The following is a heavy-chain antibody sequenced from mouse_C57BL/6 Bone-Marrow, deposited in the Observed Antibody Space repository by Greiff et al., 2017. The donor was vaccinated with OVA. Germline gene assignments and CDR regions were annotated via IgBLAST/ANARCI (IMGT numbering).Heavy chain of an antibody. D-gene: IGHD4-1*01. Sequence: VQLQQPGAELVRPGSSVKLSCKASGYTFTSYWMDWVKQRPGQGLEWIGNIYPSDSETHYNQKFKDKATLTVDKSSSTAYMQLSSLTSEDSAVYYGAPRLGMNYWGQGTTLTVSS. V-gene: IGHV1-61*01. CDR2: IYPSDSET. CDR1: GYTFTSYW. CDR3: APRLGMNY. J-gene: IGHJ2*01.